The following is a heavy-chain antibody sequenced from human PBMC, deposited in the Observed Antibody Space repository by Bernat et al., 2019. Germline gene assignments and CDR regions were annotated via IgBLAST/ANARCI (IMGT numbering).Heavy chain of an antibody. CDR3: VAATWY. J-gene: IGHJ4*02. V-gene: IGHV3-72*01. Sequence: EVRLVESGGGLVQPGGSLRLSCAASGFTFSSFWMSWVRQAPGKGLEWVGRTRNKANSYTTEYAASVKGRFTISRDDSKNSLYLQMNSLKTEDTAVYYCVAATWYWGQGTLVTVSS. D-gene: IGHD2-15*01. CDR2: TRNKANSYTT. CDR1: GFTFSSFW.